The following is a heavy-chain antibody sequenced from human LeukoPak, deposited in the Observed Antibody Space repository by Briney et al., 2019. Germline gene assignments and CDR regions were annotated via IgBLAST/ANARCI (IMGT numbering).Heavy chain of an antibody. CDR3: AKVDGSGSYFDY. CDR2: ISGSGGTT. D-gene: IGHD3-10*01. V-gene: IGHV3-23*01. CDR1: GFTFSRYA. J-gene: IGHJ4*02. Sequence: GGSLRLSCAASGFTFSRYAMSWVRRAPGKGLEWVSLISGSGGTTYYADFVKGRFTFSRDNSKNTLYLQMNSLRAEDTAVYYCAKVDGSGSYFDYWGQGTLVTVSS.